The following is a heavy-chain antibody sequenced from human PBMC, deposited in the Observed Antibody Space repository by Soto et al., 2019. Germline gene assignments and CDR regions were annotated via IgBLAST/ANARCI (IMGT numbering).Heavy chain of an antibody. D-gene: IGHD3-10*01. J-gene: IGHJ4*02. V-gene: IGHV1-3*01. CDR2: INAGNGNT. Sequence: QVQLVQSGAEVKKPGASVKVSCKASGYTFTSYAMHWVRQAPGQRLEWMGWINAGNGNTKYSQKFKGRVTITRDTSASTAYMELSSLRSEDTAVYYCARPSRGYYGSGSYLDYWGQGTLVTVSS. CDR1: GYTFTSYA. CDR3: ARPSRGYYGSGSYLDY.